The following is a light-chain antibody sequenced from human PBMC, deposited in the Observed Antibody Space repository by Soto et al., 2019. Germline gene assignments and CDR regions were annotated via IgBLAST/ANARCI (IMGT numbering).Light chain of an antibody. CDR3: CSSAPESTYV. V-gene: IGLV2-23*01. Sequence: SGLAQPASVSGSPGQSITSSCTGTSSDVGAYDSVSWYQQHPHKAPQLIIYKGTQRPSGVSNRFSGSTSGNAASLTISGLQADDEADYFCCSSAPESTYVCGTGTKVTVL. CDR1: SSDVGAYDS. CDR2: KGT. J-gene: IGLJ1*01.